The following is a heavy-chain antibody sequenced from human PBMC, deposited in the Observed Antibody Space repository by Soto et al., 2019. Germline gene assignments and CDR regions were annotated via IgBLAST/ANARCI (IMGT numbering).Heavy chain of an antibody. J-gene: IGHJ5*02. CDR2: SSGSGGST. CDR1: GFTFSSYA. CDR3: ANDRGGSTNWFDP. D-gene: IGHD1-26*01. V-gene: IGHV3-23*01. Sequence: EVQLLESGGGLVQPGGSLRLSCAASGFTFSSYAMRWVRQAPGKGLEWVSASSGSGGSTYYADSVKGRFTISRDNFKNTRYLQMNTLRAEDMAVYYCANDRGGSTNWFDPWGQGTLVTVSS.